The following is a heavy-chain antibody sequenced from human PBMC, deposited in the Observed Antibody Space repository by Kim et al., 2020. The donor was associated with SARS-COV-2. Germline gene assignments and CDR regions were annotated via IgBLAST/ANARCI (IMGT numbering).Heavy chain of an antibody. CDR2: FSYSATS. CDR1: GGSINNDH. V-gene: IGHV4-59*01. D-gene: IGHD1-26*01. CDR3: SSYFRGEGGRGF. J-gene: IGHJ4*02. Sequence: SETLSLTCTVSGGSINNDHWSWIRQPPGKGLEWIGYFSYSATSNYNPSLRSRVTISKDTSKNQFYLKLRSVTAADTAVYYCSSYFRGEGGRGFWGQGMLVTVSS.